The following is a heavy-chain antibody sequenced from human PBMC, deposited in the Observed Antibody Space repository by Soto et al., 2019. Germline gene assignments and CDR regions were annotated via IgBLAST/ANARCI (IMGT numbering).Heavy chain of an antibody. Sequence: SETLSLTCGVSGGTVASSHWWSWVRQSPGRGLEWIGNVYHTGDTNFNPSLQSRVTFSVDESNNQFSLRLTSVTAADTAVYFCAREIVTAGGNNYFDPWGPGTLVTVSS. CDR1: GGTVASSHW. CDR3: AREIVTAGGNNYFDP. V-gene: IGHV4-4*02. D-gene: IGHD2-21*02. J-gene: IGHJ5*02. CDR2: VYHTGDT.